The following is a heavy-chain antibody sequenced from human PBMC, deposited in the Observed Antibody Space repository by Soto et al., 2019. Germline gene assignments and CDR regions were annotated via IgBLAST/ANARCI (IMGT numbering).Heavy chain of an antibody. J-gene: IGHJ6*03. Sequence: PSETLSLTCAVYGGSFSGYYWSWIRQPPGKGLEWIGEINHSGSTNYNPSLKSRVTISVDTSKNQFSLKLSSVTAADTAVYYCARGYGSGSYYNSYYYYYMDVWGKGTTVT. CDR1: GGSFSGYY. CDR2: INHSGST. V-gene: IGHV4-34*01. D-gene: IGHD3-10*01. CDR3: ARGYGSGSYYNSYYYYYMDV.